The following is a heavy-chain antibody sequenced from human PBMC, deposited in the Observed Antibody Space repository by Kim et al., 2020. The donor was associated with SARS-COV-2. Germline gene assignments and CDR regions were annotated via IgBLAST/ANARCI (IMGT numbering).Heavy chain of an antibody. Sequence: KYYVESVKGRFTISRDNAKNSLYLQMNSLRAEDTAVYYCANDVPRYGSSLFEYLGQGTLVTVSS. D-gene: IGHD2-2*01. CDR3: ANDVPRYGSSLFEY. V-gene: IGHV3-7*01. J-gene: IGHJ4*02. CDR2: K.